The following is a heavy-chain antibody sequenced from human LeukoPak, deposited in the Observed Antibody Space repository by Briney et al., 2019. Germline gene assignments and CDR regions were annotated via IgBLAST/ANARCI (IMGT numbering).Heavy chain of an antibody. J-gene: IGHJ4*02. V-gene: IGHV3-7*01. Sequence: GGSLRLSCAASGITFSSYGMSWVRQAPGKGLEWVANIKQDGSEKYYVDSVKGRFTISRDNAKNSLYLQMNSLRAEDTAVYYCARDKVVGATYLDYWGQGTLVTVSS. CDR1: GITFSSYG. D-gene: IGHD1-26*01. CDR2: IKQDGSEK. CDR3: ARDKVVGATYLDY.